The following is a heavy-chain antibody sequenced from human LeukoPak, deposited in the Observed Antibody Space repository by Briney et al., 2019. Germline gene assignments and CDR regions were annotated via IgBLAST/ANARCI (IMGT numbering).Heavy chain of an antibody. Sequence: ASVKVSCKAFEYTFSSYSIHWVRQAPGQRLEWMGWINAGKGNTKYSQNLQGRVTITADESTSTAYMELSSLRSEDTAVYYCAGPRDIVATTGYYFDYWGQGTLVTVSS. CDR2: INAGKGNT. CDR3: AGPRDIVATTGYYFDY. CDR1: EYTFSSYS. V-gene: IGHV1-3*01. J-gene: IGHJ4*02. D-gene: IGHD5-12*01.